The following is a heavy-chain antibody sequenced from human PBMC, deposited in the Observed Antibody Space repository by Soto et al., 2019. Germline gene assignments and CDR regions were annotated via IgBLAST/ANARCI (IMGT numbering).Heavy chain of an antibody. CDR1: GYSFTNYW. D-gene: IGHD4-17*01. V-gene: IGHV5-51*01. Sequence: GESLKISCKGSGYSFTNYWIGWVRQMPGKGLEWMGIIYPGDSDTRYSPSLQGQVTISADRSSSTAYLQWSSLKASDTAMYYCARRSRGTTVTTHSFDYWGQGTLVTVSS. J-gene: IGHJ4*02. CDR3: ARRSRGTTVTTHSFDY. CDR2: IYPGDSDT.